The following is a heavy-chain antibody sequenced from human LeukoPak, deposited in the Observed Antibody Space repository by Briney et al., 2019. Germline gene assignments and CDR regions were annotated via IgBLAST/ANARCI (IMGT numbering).Heavy chain of an antibody. J-gene: IGHJ6*02. V-gene: IGHV3-48*04. CDR2: ISSSGGTI. D-gene: IGHD3-10*01. Sequence: GGSLRLSCAASGFTFSSYSMNWVRQAPGKGLEWVSYISSSGGTIYYADSVKGRFTISRDNAKNSLYLQMNSLRAEDTAVYYCARDKLWFGEDYGMDVWGQGTTVTVSS. CDR3: ARDKLWFGEDYGMDV. CDR1: GFTFSSYS.